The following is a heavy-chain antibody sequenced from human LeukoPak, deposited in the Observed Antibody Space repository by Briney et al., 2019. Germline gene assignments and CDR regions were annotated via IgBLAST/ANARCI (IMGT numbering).Heavy chain of an antibody. CDR1: GFTFGDYA. D-gene: IGHD3-22*01. CDR2: LRSKTHGGTT. V-gene: IGHV3-49*04. J-gene: IGHJ4*02. Sequence: PGGSLRLSCTASGFTFGDYAMSWVRQAPGKGLEWVGFLRSKTHGGTTEYAASVKGRFTISRDDSKSIAYLQMNSLKTEDTAVYYCSRDNYYDSSAYSKYYFDYWGQGTLVTVSS. CDR3: SRDNYYDSSAYSKYYFDY.